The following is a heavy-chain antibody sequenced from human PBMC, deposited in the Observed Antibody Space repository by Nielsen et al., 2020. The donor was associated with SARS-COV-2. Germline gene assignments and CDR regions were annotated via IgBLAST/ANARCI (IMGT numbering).Heavy chain of an antibody. Sequence: ASVKVSCMASGYTFTSYAMHWVRQAPGQRLEWMGWINAGNGNTKYSQKFQGRVTITRDTSASTAYMELSSLRSEDTAVYYCARIRTWIQLWTTGYWGQGTLVTVSS. CDR3: ARIRTWIQLWTTGY. CDR2: INAGNGNT. V-gene: IGHV1-3*01. CDR1: GYTFTSYA. D-gene: IGHD5-18*01. J-gene: IGHJ4*02.